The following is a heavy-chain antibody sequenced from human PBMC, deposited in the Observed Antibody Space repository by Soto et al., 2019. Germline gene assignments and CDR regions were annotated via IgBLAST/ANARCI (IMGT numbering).Heavy chain of an antibody. J-gene: IGHJ3*02. D-gene: IGHD4-17*01. CDR3: ARDGTSVTTGEDFDI. V-gene: IGHV4-59*01. CDR1: GGSISGYY. CDR2: IYYGGNT. Sequence: QVQLQESGPGLVKPSETLSLTCTVSGGSISGYYWSWIWQPPGKGLEWIGYIYYGGNTNYSPSLKGRITISVDTSKNPFSLRLSCVTAADTAVYYCARDGTSVTTGEDFDIWGQGTMVTVSS.